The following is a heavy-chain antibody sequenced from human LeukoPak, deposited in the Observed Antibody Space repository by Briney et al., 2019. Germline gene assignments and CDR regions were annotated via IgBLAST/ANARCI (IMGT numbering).Heavy chain of an antibody. D-gene: IGHD2-15*01. CDR2: ISGSGGGT. V-gene: IGHV3-23*01. J-gene: IGHJ4*02. CDR3: AKCLSGGSCYAAFDY. Sequence: GGSLRLSCVASGFTFSSYAMGWVRQAPGKGLEWVSAISGSGGGTYYADSVKGRFTISRDNSKNTLYLQINSLRADDTAVYYCAKCLSGGSCYAAFDYWGQGTLVTVSS. CDR1: GFTFSSYA.